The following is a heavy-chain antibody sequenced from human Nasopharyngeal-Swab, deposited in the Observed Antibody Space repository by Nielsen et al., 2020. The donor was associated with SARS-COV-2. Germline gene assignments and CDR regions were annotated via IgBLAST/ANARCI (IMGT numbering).Heavy chain of an antibody. CDR2: IYYSGST. CDR3: ARHGPWYSSDKFDP. D-gene: IGHD6-19*01. Sequence: SETLSLTCAVYGGSFSGYYWGWIRQPPGKGLEWIGSIYYSGSTYYNPSPKSRVTISADTTKNQFSLKLSCVTAADTAGYYCARHGPWYSSDKFDPWGQGTLVTVSS. J-gene: IGHJ5*02. CDR1: GGSFSGYY. V-gene: IGHV4-39*01.